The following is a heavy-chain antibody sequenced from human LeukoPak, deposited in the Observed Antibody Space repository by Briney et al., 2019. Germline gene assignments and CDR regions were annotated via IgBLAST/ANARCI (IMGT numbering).Heavy chain of an antibody. Sequence: PGGSLRLSCAASGFTFSSYAMSWVRQAPGKGLEWVALIWFDGSNKFYADSVKGRFTISRDNSKNTLYLQMNSLRAEDTAMYYCARDRAAAGLYGMDVWGQGTTVTVSS. J-gene: IGHJ6*02. CDR1: GFTFSSYA. V-gene: IGHV3-33*08. D-gene: IGHD6-13*01. CDR2: IWFDGSNK. CDR3: ARDRAAAGLYGMDV.